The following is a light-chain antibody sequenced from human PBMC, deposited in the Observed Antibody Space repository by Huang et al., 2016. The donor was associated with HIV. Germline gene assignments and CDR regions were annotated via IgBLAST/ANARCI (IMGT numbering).Light chain of an antibody. J-gene: IGKJ1*01. V-gene: IGKV1-6*01. Sequence: AIQMTQSPSSLSASVGARVTITGRASQGITDDLAWYQQKPGKAPKLLISGASTLRSGVPSRFSGSGSGTDFTLTISSLQPEDYATYYCLQDHNYPRTFGQGTKVEI. CDR1: QGITDD. CDR2: GAS. CDR3: LQDHNYPRT.